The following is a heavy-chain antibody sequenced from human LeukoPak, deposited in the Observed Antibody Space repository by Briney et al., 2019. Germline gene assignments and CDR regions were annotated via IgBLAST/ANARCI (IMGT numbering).Heavy chain of an antibody. CDR3: ARLSGSTGPRERGIYYYYGFDV. V-gene: IGHV4-34*01. CDR2: INHSGST. Sequence: PSETLSLTCGVYGGSFSGYYWSWIRQPPGKGLEWIGDINHSGSTHYNPSLKSRVTISVDTSKNQFSLNLRSVTAADTAVYYCARLSGSTGPRERGIYYYYGFDVSGQGTTVTVS. D-gene: IGHD1-14*01. CDR1: GGSFSGYY. J-gene: IGHJ6*02.